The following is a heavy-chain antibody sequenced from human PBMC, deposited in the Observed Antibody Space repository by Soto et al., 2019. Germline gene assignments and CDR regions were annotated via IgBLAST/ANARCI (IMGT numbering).Heavy chain of an antibody. J-gene: IGHJ4*01. D-gene: IGHD5-18*01. CDR2: IYSGGST. Sequence: GGSLRLSCAASGFTVSSNYMSWVRQAPGKGLEWVSVIYSGGSTYYADSVKGRFTISRDNSKNTLYLQMNSLRAEDTAVYYCARQSVHTPMIDFWGPGTLVTVSS. CDR3: ARQSVHTPMIDF. V-gene: IGHV3-66*04. CDR1: GFTVSSNY.